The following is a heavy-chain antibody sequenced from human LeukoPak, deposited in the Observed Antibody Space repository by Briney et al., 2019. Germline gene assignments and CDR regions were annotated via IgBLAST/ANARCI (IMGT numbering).Heavy chain of an antibody. D-gene: IGHD1-26*01. CDR2: ISSSSSYI. CDR3: ARASGSYWDYYYMDV. CDR1: GFTFSSYS. V-gene: IGHV3-21*01. J-gene: IGHJ6*03. Sequence: GGSLRLSCAASGFTFSSYSMNWVRQAPGKGLEWVSSISSSSSYIYYAGSVKGRFTISRDNAKNSLYLQMNSLRAEDTAVYYCARASGSYWDYYYMDVWGKGTTVTVSS.